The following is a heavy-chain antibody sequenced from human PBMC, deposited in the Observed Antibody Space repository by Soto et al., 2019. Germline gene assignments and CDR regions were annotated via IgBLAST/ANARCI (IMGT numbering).Heavy chain of an antibody. CDR1: GYSFTSHY. Sequence: ASVKVSCKAIGYSFTSHYMHWVRQAPGQGLEWMGTIYPGGVNIGYAQKFKGRVTMTKDTSTSTVYMELNSLTSEDTAVYYCTKDAKFDDIYTGYFVNDLWGQGTPVTVSS. CDR2: IYPGGVNI. CDR3: TKDAKFDDIYTGYFVNDL. J-gene: IGHJ5*02. V-gene: IGHV1-46*01. D-gene: IGHD3-9*01.